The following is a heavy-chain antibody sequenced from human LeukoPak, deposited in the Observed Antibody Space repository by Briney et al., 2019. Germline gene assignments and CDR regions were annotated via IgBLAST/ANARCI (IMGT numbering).Heavy chain of an antibody. V-gene: IGHV4-39*07. CDR3: AREATNYYYGMDV. D-gene: IGHD1-26*01. CDR2: IYYSGST. CDR1: GGSISSSSYY. J-gene: IGHJ6*02. Sequence: PSETLSLTCTVSGGSISSSSYYWGWIRQPPGKGLEWIGSIYYSGSTYYNPSLKSRVTISVDTSKNQFSLKLSSVTAADTAVYYCAREATNYYYGMDVWGQGTTVTVSS.